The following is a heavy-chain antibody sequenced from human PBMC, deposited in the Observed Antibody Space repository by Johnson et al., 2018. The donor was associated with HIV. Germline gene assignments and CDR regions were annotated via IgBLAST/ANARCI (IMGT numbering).Heavy chain of an antibody. J-gene: IGHJ3*02. CDR1: GFTFRSYG. V-gene: IGHV3-30*18. Sequence: QVQLVESGGGVVQPGRSLRLSCAASGFTFRSYGMHWVRQAPGKGLEWVAVISDDGSNKYYADSVKGRFTISRDNSKNTLYLQMNSLRVEDTAVYYCANLGRYFDWFPTTNDAFDIWGQGTMVTVSS. D-gene: IGHD3-9*01. CDR2: ISDDGSNK. CDR3: ANLGRYFDWFPTTNDAFDI.